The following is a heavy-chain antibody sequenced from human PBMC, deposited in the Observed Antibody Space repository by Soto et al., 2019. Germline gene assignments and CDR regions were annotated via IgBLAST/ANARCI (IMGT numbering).Heavy chain of an antibody. CDR1: GGSISSYD. Sequence: SETLSLTCTVSGGSISSYDWSWIRQPPGKGLEWIGYIYYSGSTNYNPSLKSRVTISVDTSKNQFSLKLSSVTAADTAVYYCARENRYYDFWSGYRPYYYYMDVWGKGTTVTVSS. CDR2: IYYSGST. J-gene: IGHJ6*03. CDR3: ARENRYYDFWSGYRPYYYYMDV. D-gene: IGHD3-3*01. V-gene: IGHV4-59*01.